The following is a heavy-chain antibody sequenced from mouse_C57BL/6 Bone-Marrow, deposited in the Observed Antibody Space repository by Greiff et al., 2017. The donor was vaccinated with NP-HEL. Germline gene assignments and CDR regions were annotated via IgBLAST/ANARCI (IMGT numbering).Heavy chain of an antibody. V-gene: IGHV7-1*01. CDR2: SRNKANDYTT. J-gene: IGHJ1*03. CDR1: GFTFSDFY. D-gene: IGHD1-1*01. CDR3: ARDADYGSSYWYFDV. Sequence: DVMLVESGGGLVQSGRSLRLSCATSGFTFSDFYMEWVRQAPGKGLEWIAASRNKANDYTTEYSASVKGRFIVSRDTSQSILYLQMNALRAEDTAIYYCARDADYGSSYWYFDVWGTGTTVTVSS.